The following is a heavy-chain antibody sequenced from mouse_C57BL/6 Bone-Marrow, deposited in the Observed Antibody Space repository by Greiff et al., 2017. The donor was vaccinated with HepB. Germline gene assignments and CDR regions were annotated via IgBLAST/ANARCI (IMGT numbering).Heavy chain of an antibody. CDR1: GFSLTSYG. V-gene: IGHV2-2*01. D-gene: IGHD1-1*01. Sequence: QVQLKESGPGLVQPSQSLSITCTVSGFSLTSYGVHWVRQSPGKGLEWLGVIWSGGSTDYNAAFISRLSISKDNSKSQVFFKMNSLQADDTAIYYCARNSDYGSSVDYWGQGTTLTVSS. CDR3: ARNSDYGSSVDY. CDR2: IWSGGST. J-gene: IGHJ2*01.